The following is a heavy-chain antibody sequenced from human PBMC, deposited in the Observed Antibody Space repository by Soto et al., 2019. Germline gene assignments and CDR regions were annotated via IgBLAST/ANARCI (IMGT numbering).Heavy chain of an antibody. D-gene: IGHD5-12*01. J-gene: IGHJ5*02. Sequence: GGSLRLSCAASGFTFSTYSMNWVRQAPGKGLEWLSYISSRSSTIYYADSVKGRFTISRDNAKNSLYLQMNSLRAEDTAVYYCAKSGGYVPNWFDPWGQGTLVTVSS. V-gene: IGHV3-48*01. CDR2: ISSRSSTI. CDR1: GFTFSTYS. CDR3: AKSGGYVPNWFDP.